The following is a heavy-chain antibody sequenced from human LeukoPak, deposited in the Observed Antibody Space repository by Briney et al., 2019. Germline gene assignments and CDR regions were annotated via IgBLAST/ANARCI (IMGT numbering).Heavy chain of an antibody. D-gene: IGHD6-19*01. V-gene: IGHV1-8*01. J-gene: IGHJ6*03. CDR2: MNPYSGNT. CDR1: GYTFTNYD. Sequence: ASVKVSCQASGYTFTNYDISWVRQATGQGLEWMGWMNPYSGNTGYAQKFQGRVTMTRNTSIRTAYMELSSLRSEDTAVYYCARSLAGNHYSYMDVWGKGTTVTVSS. CDR3: ARSLAGNHYSYMDV.